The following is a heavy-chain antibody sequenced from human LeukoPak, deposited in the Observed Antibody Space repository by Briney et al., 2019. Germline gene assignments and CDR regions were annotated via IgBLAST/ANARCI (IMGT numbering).Heavy chain of an antibody. J-gene: IGHJ4*02. CDR2: ISSSSSYI. CDR3: ARESGGSFIDY. CDR1: GFTFSSYS. Sequence: GGSLRLSCAASGFTFSSYSMNWVRQAPGKGLEWVSSISSSSSYIYYADSVKGRFTISRDNAKNSLYPQMNSLRAEDTAVYYCARESGGSFIDYWGQGTLVTVSS. V-gene: IGHV3-21*01. D-gene: IGHD2-15*01.